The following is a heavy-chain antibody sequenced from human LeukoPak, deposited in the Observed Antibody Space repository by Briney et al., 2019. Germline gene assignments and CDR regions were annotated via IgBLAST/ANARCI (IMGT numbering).Heavy chain of an antibody. V-gene: IGHV3-48*01. CDR2: ISSSSSTI. J-gene: IGHJ4*02. CDR3: ARDRGYSGYDLVY. CDR1: GFTFSSYW. Sequence: TGGSLRLSCAASGFTFSSYWMHWVRQAPGKGLEWVSYISSSSSTIYYADSVKGRFTISRDDAKNSLYLQMNSLRAEDTAVYYCARDRGYSGYDLVYWGQGTLVTVSS. D-gene: IGHD5-12*01.